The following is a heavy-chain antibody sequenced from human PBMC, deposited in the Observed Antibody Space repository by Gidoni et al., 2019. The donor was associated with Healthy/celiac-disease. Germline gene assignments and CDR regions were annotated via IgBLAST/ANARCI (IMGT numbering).Heavy chain of an antibody. CDR3: AGGYDSSGYYYGVFDY. Sequence: AMSWVRQAPGKGLEWVSAISGSGGSTYYADSVKGRFTISRDNSKNTLYLQMNSLRAEETAVYYCAGGYDSSGYYYGVFDYWGQGTLVTVSS. J-gene: IGHJ4*02. V-gene: IGHV3-23*01. CDR2: ISGSGGST. CDR1: A. D-gene: IGHD3-22*01.